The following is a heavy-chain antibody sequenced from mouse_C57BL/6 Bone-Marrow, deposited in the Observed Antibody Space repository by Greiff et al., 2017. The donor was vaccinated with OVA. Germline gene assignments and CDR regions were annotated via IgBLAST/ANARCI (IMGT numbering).Heavy chain of an antibody. Sequence: VQLQQPGAELVKPGASVKLSCKASGYTFTSYWMQWVKQRPGQGLEWIGEIDPSDSYTNYNQKFKGKATLTVDTSSSTAYMQLSSLTSEDSAVYYCARSEDYEYLYYAMDYWGQGTSVTVSS. V-gene: IGHV1-50*01. CDR2: IDPSDSYT. CDR1: GYTFTSYW. J-gene: IGHJ4*01. CDR3: ARSEDYEYLYYAMDY. D-gene: IGHD2-4*01.